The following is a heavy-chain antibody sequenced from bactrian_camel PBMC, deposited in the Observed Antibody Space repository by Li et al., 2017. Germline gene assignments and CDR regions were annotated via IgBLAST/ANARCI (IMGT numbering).Heavy chain of an antibody. Sequence: VQLVESGGGSVQAGESLRLSCSLSGLTIMELTILGWFRQAPGKEREGVTALYTGGERTYYSDSVKGRFTISQDNAKNTMSLQMNSLKPDDTAVYYCAADRDLRASQGRNSAQLAWWLLAASRGSYENNYWGQGTQVTVS. V-gene: IGHV3S31*01. CDR1: GLTIMELT. CDR3: AADRDLRASQGRNSAQLAWWLLAASRGSYENNY. D-gene: IGHD2*01. J-gene: IGHJ4*01. CDR2: LYTGGERT.